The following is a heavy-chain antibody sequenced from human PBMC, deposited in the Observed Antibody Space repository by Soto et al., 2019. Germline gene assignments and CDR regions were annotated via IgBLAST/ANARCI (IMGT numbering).Heavy chain of an antibody. D-gene: IGHD6-6*01. CDR3: TRFSMDSSSGWFDP. J-gene: IGHJ5*02. CDR1: GFTFSGSA. V-gene: IGHV3-73*02. Sequence: EVQLVESGGDLVQPGGSPKVSCAASGFTFSGSAIHWVRQASGKGLEWVGRIRSKVNTYATAYAASVKGRFSISRDDSKNTAYLEMNSLKTEDTAVYYCTRFSMDSSSGWFDPWGQGTLVAVSS. CDR2: IRSKVNTYAT.